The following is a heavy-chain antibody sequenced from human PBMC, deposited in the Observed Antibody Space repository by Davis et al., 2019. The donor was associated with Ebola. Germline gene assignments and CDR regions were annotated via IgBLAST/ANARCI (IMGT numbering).Heavy chain of an antibody. Sequence: ASVKVSCKASGYIFTSYAMHWVRQAPGQRLEWMGWINAGNGNTKYSQKFQGRVTITRDTSASTAYMELSSLRSEDTAVYYCARDTIFSSGWSLWGQGTLVTVSS. CDR1: GYIFTSYA. V-gene: IGHV1-3*01. CDR3: ARDTIFSSGWSL. D-gene: IGHD6-19*01. J-gene: IGHJ4*02. CDR2: INAGNGNT.